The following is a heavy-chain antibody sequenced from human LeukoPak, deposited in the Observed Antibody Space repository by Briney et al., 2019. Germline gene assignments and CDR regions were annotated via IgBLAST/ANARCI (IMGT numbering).Heavy chain of an antibody. D-gene: IGHD5-24*01. CDR1: GFTFTYAW. CDR3: ARDRRDGYNWDAFDI. CDR2: ISISSGYI. J-gene: IGHJ3*02. V-gene: IGHV3-21*01. Sequence: GGSLRLSCAASGFTFTYAWMSWVRQAPGKGLEWVSSISISSGYIAYADSLKGRFTVSRDNAKNSLFLQMSGLKAEDTAVYYCARDRRDGYNWDAFDIWGQGTMVTVSS.